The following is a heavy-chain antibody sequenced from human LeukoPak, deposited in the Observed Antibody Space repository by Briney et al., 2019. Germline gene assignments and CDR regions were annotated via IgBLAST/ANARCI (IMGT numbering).Heavy chain of an antibody. V-gene: IGHV4-4*07. J-gene: IGHJ2*01. D-gene: IGHD4-11*01. Sequence: PSETLSLTCTVSGGSISSYYWSWIRQPAGKGLEWIGRIYTSGSTNYNPSLKSRVTMSVDTSKNQFSLKLSPVTAADTAVYYCARGIHPQTYSEGLSLYWYFDLWGRGTLVTVSS. CDR3: ARGIHPQTYSEGLSLYWYFDL. CDR1: GGSISSYY. CDR2: IYTSGST.